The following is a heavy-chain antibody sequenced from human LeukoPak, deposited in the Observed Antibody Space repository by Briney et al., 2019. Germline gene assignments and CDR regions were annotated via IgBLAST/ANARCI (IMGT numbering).Heavy chain of an antibody. D-gene: IGHD2-15*01. J-gene: IGHJ4*02. CDR3: ARRNGGSFDY. Sequence: GGSLRLSCAASGFTFSSYWMSWVRQAPGKGLEWVSSISSSSSYIYYADSVKGRFTISRDNAMNSLYLQMNSLRAEDTAVYYCARRNGGSFDYWGQGTLVTVSS. V-gene: IGHV3-21*01. CDR2: ISSSSSYI. CDR1: GFTFSSYW.